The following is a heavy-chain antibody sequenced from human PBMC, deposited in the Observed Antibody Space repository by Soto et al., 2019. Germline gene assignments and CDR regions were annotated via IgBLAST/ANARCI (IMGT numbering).Heavy chain of an antibody. CDR1: GGSFSGYY. J-gene: IGHJ5*02. CDR3: ARGWSGLVIIRFDP. Sequence: SETLSLTCAVYGGSFSGYYWSWIRQPPGKGLEWIGEVNHSGSTNYNPSLKSQVTISVDTSKNQFSLKLSSVTAADTAVYYCARGWSGLVIIRFDPWGQGTLVTVSS. V-gene: IGHV4-34*01. D-gene: IGHD3-9*01. CDR2: VNHSGST.